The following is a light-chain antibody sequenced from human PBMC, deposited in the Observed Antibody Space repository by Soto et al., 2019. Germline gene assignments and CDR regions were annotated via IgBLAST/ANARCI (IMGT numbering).Light chain of an antibody. CDR1: RSNIGAGYA. Sequence: QSVLTQPPSVSGAPGQRVTISCTGRRSNIGAGYAVHWYQQLPGASPKLLIYENTYRPSGVPDRFSGSKSGTSASLAISGLRAEDEADYYCQSYANSLSVGVFGGGTKLTVL. CDR2: ENT. J-gene: IGLJ3*02. CDR3: QSYANSLSVGV. V-gene: IGLV1-40*01.